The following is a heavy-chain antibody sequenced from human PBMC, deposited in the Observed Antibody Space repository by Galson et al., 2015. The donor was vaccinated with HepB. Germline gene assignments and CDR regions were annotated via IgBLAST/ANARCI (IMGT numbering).Heavy chain of an antibody. D-gene: IGHD3-3*01. CDR1: GFTFSSYG. Sequence: SLRLSCAASGFTFSSYGMHWVRQAPGKGLEWVAVISYDGSNKYYADSVKGRFTISRDNSKNTLYLQMNSLRAEDTAVYYCAKARVWDYDFWSGYYTDYYFDYWGQGTLVTVSS. V-gene: IGHV3-30*18. CDR2: ISYDGSNK. CDR3: AKARVWDYDFWSGYYTDYYFDY. J-gene: IGHJ4*02.